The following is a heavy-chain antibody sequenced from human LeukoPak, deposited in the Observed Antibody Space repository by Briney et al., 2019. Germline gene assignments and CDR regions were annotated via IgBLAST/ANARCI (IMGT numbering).Heavy chain of an antibody. Sequence: PSETLSLTCTVSGGSISSYYWSWIRRPPGKGLEWIGYIYYSGSTNYNPSLKSRVTISVDTSKNQFSLKLSSVTAADTAVYYCARALSGGSCYPGEDAFDIWGQGTMVTVSS. CDR3: ARALSGGSCYPGEDAFDI. V-gene: IGHV4-59*01. D-gene: IGHD2-15*01. J-gene: IGHJ3*02. CDR1: GGSISSYY. CDR2: IYYSGST.